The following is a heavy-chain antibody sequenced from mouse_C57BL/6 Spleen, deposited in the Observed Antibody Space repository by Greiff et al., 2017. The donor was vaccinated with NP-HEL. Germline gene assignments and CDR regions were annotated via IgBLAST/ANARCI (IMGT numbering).Heavy chain of an antibody. CDR2: IDPSDSYT. D-gene: IGHD1-1*02. V-gene: IGHV1-50*01. Sequence: QVQLQQPGAELVKPGASVKLSCKASGYTFTSYWMQWVKQRPGQGLEWIGEIDPSDSYTNYNQKFKGKATLTVDTSSSTAYMQLSSLTSEDSAVYYCAGGGYYFDYWGQGTTLTVSP. CDR1: GYTFTSYW. CDR3: AGGGYYFDY. J-gene: IGHJ2*01.